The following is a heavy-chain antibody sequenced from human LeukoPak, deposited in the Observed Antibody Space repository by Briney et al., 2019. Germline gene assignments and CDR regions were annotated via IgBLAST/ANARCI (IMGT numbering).Heavy chain of an antibody. CDR1: GFTFSSYT. V-gene: IGHV3-23*01. Sequence: AGGSLRLSCAASGFTFSSYTMSWVRQAPGKGLEWVSAISGSGGSTYYADSVKGRFTISRDNSKNTLYLQMNSLRAEDTAVYYCAKALTTVTTGPYYYGMDVWGQGTTVTVSS. J-gene: IGHJ6*02. D-gene: IGHD4-17*01. CDR2: ISGSGGST. CDR3: AKALTTVTTGPYYYGMDV.